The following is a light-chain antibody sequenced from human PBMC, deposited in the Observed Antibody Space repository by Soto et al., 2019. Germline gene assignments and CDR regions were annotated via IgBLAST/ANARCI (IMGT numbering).Light chain of an antibody. Sequence: DIVMTQSPATLSVSPGERATLSCKASQSISSSLAWYQQRPGQAPRLLIYGASTRATGIPARFSGSGSGAEFTLTISGLQSEDFAVYYCQQYNNWPLTFGGGTKVEI. CDR1: QSISSS. V-gene: IGKV3-15*01. CDR3: QQYNNWPLT. J-gene: IGKJ4*01. CDR2: GAS.